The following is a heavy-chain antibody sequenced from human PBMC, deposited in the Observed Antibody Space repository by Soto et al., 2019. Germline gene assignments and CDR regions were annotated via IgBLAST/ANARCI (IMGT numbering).Heavy chain of an antibody. V-gene: IGHV4-34*01. J-gene: IGHJ6*02. CDR3: AREDSYGWSGESLDV. D-gene: IGHD6-19*01. CDR2: LDQSGGT. CDR1: GDSLRGQS. Sequence: QVQLQQWGAGLLKASETLSLTCAVVGDSLRGQSWNWIRQSPGKGLEWIGELDQSGGTNYNPSLKSRAIISDDSSTNQFSLTLTSVTAADTAGYYCAREDSYGWSGESLDVWGQGTTVTVSS.